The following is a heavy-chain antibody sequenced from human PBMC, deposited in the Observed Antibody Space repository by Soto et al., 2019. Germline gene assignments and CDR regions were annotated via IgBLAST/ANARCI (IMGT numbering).Heavy chain of an antibody. V-gene: IGHV4-4*02. J-gene: IGHJ5*02. CDR3: ARRSSNDIVVVPAANWFDP. Sequence: QVQLQESGPGLVKPSGTLSLTCAVSSGSISSSNWWSWVRQPPGKGLEWLGEIYHSGSTNYNPSLKSRVTISVDKSKNQFSLKLSSVTAADTAVYYCARRSSNDIVVVPAANWFDPWGQGTLVTVSS. D-gene: IGHD2-2*01. CDR2: IYHSGST. CDR1: SGSISSSNW.